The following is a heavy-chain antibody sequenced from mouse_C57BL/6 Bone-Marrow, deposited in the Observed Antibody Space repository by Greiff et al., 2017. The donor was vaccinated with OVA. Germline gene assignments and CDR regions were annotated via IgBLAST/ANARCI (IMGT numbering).Heavy chain of an antibody. J-gene: IGHJ1*03. CDR3: AREGGWLLYFYWYFDV. V-gene: IGHV1-39*01. Sequence: EVKLQESGPELVKPGASVKISCKASGYSFTDYNMNWVKQSNGKSLEWIGVINPNYGTTSYNQKFKGKATLTVDQSSSTAYMQLNSLTSEDSAVYYCAREGGWLLYFYWYFDVWGTGTTVTVSS. CDR1: GYSFTDYN. D-gene: IGHD2-3*01. CDR2: INPNYGTT.